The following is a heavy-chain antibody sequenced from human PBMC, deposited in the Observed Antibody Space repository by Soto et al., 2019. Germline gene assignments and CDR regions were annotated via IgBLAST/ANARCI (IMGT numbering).Heavy chain of an antibody. V-gene: IGHV3-74*01. J-gene: IGHJ6*02. D-gene: IGHD3-3*01. CDR3: AKDVLRFLEWLAFYGMDV. CDR1: GFTFSSYW. Sequence: GGSLRLSCAASGFTFSSYWMHWVRQAPGKGLVWVSHINSDGTSTTYADSVKGRFTISRDNSKNTLYLQMNSLRAEDTAVYYCAKDVLRFLEWLAFYGMDVWGQGTTVTVSS. CDR2: INSDGTST.